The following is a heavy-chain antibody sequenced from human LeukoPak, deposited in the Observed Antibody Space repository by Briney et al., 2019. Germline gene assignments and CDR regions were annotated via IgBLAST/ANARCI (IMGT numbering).Heavy chain of an antibody. CDR1: GYTFTGYY. J-gene: IGHJ3*02. V-gene: IGHV1-2*02. CDR2: INPNSGGT. Sequence: ASVKVSCKASGYTFTGYYMHWVRQAPGQGLEWMGWINPNSGGTNYAQKFQGRVTMTRDTSISTAYMELSRLRSDDTAVYYCARVETYTAYDAFDIWGQGTMVTVSS. D-gene: IGHD5-18*01. CDR3: ARVETYTAYDAFDI.